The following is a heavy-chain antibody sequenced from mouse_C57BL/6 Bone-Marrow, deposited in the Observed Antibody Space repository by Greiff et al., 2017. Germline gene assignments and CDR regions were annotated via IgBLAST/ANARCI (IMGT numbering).Heavy chain of an antibody. V-gene: IGHV1-20*01. Sequence: DVKLQESGPELVKPGDSVKISCKASGYSFTGYFMNWVMQSHGKSLEWIGRINPYNGDTFYNQKFKGKATLTVDKSSSTAHMELRSLTSEDSAVYYCARNYFDYWGQGTTLTVSS. J-gene: IGHJ2*01. CDR1: GYSFTGYF. CDR3: ARNYFDY. CDR2: INPYNGDT.